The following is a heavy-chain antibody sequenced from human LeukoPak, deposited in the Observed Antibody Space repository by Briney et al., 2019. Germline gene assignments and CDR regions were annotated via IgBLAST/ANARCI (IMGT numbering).Heavy chain of an antibody. J-gene: IGHJ4*02. Sequence: GGSLRLSCAASGFTFSNYGMHRVRQAPGKGLEWVAVIRYDGSNEYYADSVKGRFTISRDNSKNTLYLQMNSLRAEDTAVYYCARGGRYCSSSSCHLGDYWGQGTLVTVSS. CDR1: GFTFSNYG. CDR2: IRYDGSNE. V-gene: IGHV3-33*01. D-gene: IGHD2-2*01. CDR3: ARGGRYCSSSSCHLGDY.